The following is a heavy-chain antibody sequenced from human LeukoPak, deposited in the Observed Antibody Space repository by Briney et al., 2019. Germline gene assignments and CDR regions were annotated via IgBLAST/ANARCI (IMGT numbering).Heavy chain of an antibody. J-gene: IGHJ3*02. CDR3: ARQNLDYVWGTFRSGTFDI. D-gene: IGHD3-16*02. V-gene: IGHV4-59*08. Sequence: SETLSLTCTVSGASTTTYYWNWIRQPPGKGPEWIGYVFYRGNTNYNPSLKSRVTMAVDTSKQQFSLHLRSVTAADTAVYYCARQNLDYVWGTFRSGTFDIWGQGAVVTVSS. CDR1: GASTTTYY. CDR2: VFYRGNT.